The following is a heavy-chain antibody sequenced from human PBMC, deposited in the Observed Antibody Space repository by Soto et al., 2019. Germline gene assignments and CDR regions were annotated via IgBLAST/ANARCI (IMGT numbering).Heavy chain of an antibody. J-gene: IGHJ4*02. D-gene: IGHD5-18*01. CDR1: GFTFSSYG. CDR3: AKGTWIQLWFPDY. Sequence: GGSLRLSCAASGFTFSSYGMHWVRQAPGKGLEWVAVISHDGSNKYYGDSVKGRFTISRDNSKNTLYLQMSSVRPEDTAVYYCAKGTWIQLWFPDYWGQGTLVTVSS. CDR2: ISHDGSNK. V-gene: IGHV3-30*18.